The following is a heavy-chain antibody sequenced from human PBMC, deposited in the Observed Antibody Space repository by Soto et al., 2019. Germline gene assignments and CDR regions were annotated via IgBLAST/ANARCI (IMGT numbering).Heavy chain of an antibody. D-gene: IGHD2-2*01. CDR3: AGDGSLSEGMDV. Sequence: QVQLVESGGGLVKPGGSLRLSCAASGFTFSDYSMSWIRQAPGKGLEWVSYISSSSSYTNYADSVKGRFTISRDNAKNSLYLQMNRLGAEDTAVYYCAGDGSLSEGMDVWGQGTTVTVSS. V-gene: IGHV3-11*05. J-gene: IGHJ6*02. CDR2: ISSSSSYT. CDR1: GFTFSDYS.